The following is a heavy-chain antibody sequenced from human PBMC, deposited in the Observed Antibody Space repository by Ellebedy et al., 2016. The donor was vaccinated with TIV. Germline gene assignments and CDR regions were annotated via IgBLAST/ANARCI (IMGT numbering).Heavy chain of an antibody. D-gene: IGHD3-10*01. V-gene: IGHV4-39*01. Sequence: SETLSLTCTVSGGSISRSSYYWGWIRQPPEKGLEWIGSIYHSGSTYYNPSLKSRVTISVDTSKNQFSLRLGSVAAADTAVYYCARWFGELLYVRWFDPWGQGTLVTVSS. CDR1: GGSISRSSYY. CDR2: IYHSGST. J-gene: IGHJ5*02. CDR3: ARWFGELLYVRWFDP.